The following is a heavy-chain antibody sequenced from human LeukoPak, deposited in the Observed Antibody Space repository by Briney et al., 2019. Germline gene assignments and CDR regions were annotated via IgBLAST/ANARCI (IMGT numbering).Heavy chain of an antibody. D-gene: IGHD6-13*01. CDR3: ARDGRVGIAAAGTYMDV. J-gene: IGHJ6*03. Sequence: PGGSLRLSCAASGFSFNSYAMSWVRQAPGKGLEWVSAISDGGADTYFADSVKGRFTISRDNYKNTLYLQMDSLRTEDTAVYYCARDGRVGIAAAGTYMDVWGKGTTVTVSS. CDR2: ISDGGADT. CDR1: GFSFNSYA. V-gene: IGHV3-23*01.